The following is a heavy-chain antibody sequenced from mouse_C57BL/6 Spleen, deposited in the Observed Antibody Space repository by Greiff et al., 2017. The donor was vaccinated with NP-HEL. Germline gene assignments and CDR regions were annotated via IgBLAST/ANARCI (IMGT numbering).Heavy chain of an antibody. CDR2: IDPSDSYT. D-gene: IGHD1-1*01. CDR1: GYTFTSYW. Sequence: VQLQQPGAELVMPGASVKLSCKASGYTFTSYWMHWVKQRPGQGLEWIGEIDPSDSYTNYNQKFKGKSTLTLDKSSSTAYMQLSSLTSEDSAVYYCARNYYGSSYHYYFDYWGQGTTLTVSS. J-gene: IGHJ2*01. CDR3: ARNYYGSSYHYYFDY. V-gene: IGHV1-69*01.